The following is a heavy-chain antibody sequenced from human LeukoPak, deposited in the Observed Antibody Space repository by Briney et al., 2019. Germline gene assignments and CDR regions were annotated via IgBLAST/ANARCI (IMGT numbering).Heavy chain of an antibody. CDR2: INPNSGGT. J-gene: IGHJ5*02. V-gene: IGHV1-2*06. Sequence: ASVKVSCMASGYTFTGYYMHWVRQAPGQGLEWMGRINPNSGGTNYAQKFQGRVTMTRDTSISTAYMELSRLRSDDTAVYYCARDEASIIAAADLWGQGTLVTVSS. CDR1: GYTFTGYY. D-gene: IGHD6-13*01. CDR3: ARDEASIIAAADL.